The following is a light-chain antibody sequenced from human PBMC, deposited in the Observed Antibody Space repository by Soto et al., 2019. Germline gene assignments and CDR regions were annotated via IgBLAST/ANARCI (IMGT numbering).Light chain of an antibody. CDR2: GNS. CDR3: QSYDSSLSGYV. V-gene: IGLV1-40*01. Sequence: QSVLTQPPSVSGAPGPRVTLSCTGRSSNIGAGYDVHWYQQLPGTDSKLLIYGNSNRPSGVPDRFSGAKSVTSASLAITGLQAEDDADYYCQSYDSSLSGYVFGTGTKLTVL. J-gene: IGLJ1*01. CDR1: SSNIGAGYD.